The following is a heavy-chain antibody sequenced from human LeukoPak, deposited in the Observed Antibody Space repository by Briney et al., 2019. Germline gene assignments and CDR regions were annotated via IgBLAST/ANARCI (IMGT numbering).Heavy chain of an antibody. J-gene: IGHJ1*01. D-gene: IGHD3-3*01. CDR1: GGSFSGYY. V-gene: IGHV4-34*01. CDR2: INHSGST. Sequence: RPSETLSLTCAVYGGSFSGYYWSWIRQPPGKGLEWIGEINHSGSTNYNPSLKSRVTISVDTSKNQFSLKLSSVTAADTAVYYCARHSRYDFWSGYLGYFQHWGQGTLVTVSS. CDR3: ARHSRYDFWSGYLGYFQH.